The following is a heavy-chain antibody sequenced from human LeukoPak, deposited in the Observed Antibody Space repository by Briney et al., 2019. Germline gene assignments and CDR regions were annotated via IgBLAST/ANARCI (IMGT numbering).Heavy chain of an antibody. Sequence: GGSLRLSCAASGFTFDDYGISWVRQAPGKGLEWVSGINWNGGSTGYADSVKGRFTISRDNAKNSLYLQINSLRAEDTAVYYCASLDATMSNGDYSRQGTLVTVSS. CDR1: GFTFDDYG. CDR3: ASLDATMSNGDY. J-gene: IGHJ4*02. D-gene: IGHD5-18*01. V-gene: IGHV3-20*04. CDR2: INWNGGST.